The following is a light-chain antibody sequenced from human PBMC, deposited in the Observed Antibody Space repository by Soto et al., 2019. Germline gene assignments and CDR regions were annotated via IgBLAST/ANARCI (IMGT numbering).Light chain of an antibody. CDR2: ASS. CDR1: QSIKNY. Sequence: EIALTQSPGTLSLSPGERTTLSCRASQSIKNYLAWYQQRPDQSPRLLIYASSSKATGVPNRFSGGGSATDFTLTVSRLEPEDFAVYYCQQYGGSPRTFGQGTKLEIK. J-gene: IGKJ2*01. CDR3: QQYGGSPRT. V-gene: IGKV3-20*01.